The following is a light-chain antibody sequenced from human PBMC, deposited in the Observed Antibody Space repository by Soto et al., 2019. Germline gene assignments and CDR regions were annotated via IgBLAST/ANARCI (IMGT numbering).Light chain of an antibody. CDR2: EVS. CDR1: SSDVGGYNY. V-gene: IGLV2-8*01. CDR3: SSYAGSNNLV. Sequence: QSALTQPPSASGSPGQSVTISCTGTSSDVGGYNYVSWYQQHPGKAPKFMIYEVSKRPSGVPDRFSGSKSGNTASLTVSGLQAEDEADYYCSSYAGSNNLVFGTGTKVTVL. J-gene: IGLJ1*01.